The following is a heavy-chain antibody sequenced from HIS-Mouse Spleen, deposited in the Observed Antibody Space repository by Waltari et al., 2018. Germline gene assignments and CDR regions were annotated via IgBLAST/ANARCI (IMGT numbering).Heavy chain of an antibody. CDR2: IYYSGST. CDR3: AREIPYSSSWYDWYFDL. Sequence: QLQLQESGPGLVKPSETLSLTCTVSGGSISSSSYYWGWIRQPPGKGLEWIGCIYYSGSTHYNPSLKSRVTISVDTSKNQFSLKRSSVTAADTAVYYCAREIPYSSSWYDWYFDLWGRGTLVTVSS. J-gene: IGHJ2*01. CDR1: GGSISSSSYY. V-gene: IGHV4-39*07. D-gene: IGHD6-13*01.